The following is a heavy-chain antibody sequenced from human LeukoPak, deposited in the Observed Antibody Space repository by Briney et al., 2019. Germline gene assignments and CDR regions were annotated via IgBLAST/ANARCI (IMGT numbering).Heavy chain of an antibody. Sequence: GGSLRLSCAASGLTFSSYAMSWVRQAPGKGLEWVSGISGSGSNTYYADSVKGRFTISRDNSKNTLYLQMNSLRAEDTAVYYCAKIPTSGPYGDHSGHFDYWGQGTLVTVSS. CDR3: AKIPTSGPYGDHSGHFDY. V-gene: IGHV3-23*01. CDR1: GLTFSSYA. D-gene: IGHD4-17*01. CDR2: ISGSGSNT. J-gene: IGHJ4*02.